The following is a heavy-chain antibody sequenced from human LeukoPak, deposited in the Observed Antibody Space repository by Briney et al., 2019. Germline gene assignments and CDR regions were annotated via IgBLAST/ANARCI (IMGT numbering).Heavy chain of an antibody. CDR1: GFTFSNYA. J-gene: IGHJ3*02. D-gene: IGHD6-13*01. Sequence: PGGSLRLSCAASGFTFSNYAMSWVRQAPGQGLGWVSAISGSGGTIFYADSVKGRFTISRDNPKNTLYVQMNSLRAEDMAVYYCAKTGIEAGDPKYAFDIWGQGTLVTVSS. V-gene: IGHV3-23*01. CDR3: AKTGIEAGDPKYAFDI. CDR2: ISGSGGTI.